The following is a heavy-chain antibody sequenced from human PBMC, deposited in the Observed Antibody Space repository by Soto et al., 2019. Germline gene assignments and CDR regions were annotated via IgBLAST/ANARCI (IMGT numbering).Heavy chain of an antibody. J-gene: IGHJ5*02. CDR1: GFPLSTSGMG. Sequence: SGPTLVNPTQTLTLTCTFSGFPLSTSGMGVGWIRQPPGKALEWLALIYWNDDKHYSPSLKSRLTITKDTSKNQVVLTMTNVDPVDTATYYCAHRSAPFIMAWFDPWGQGTLVTVSS. V-gene: IGHV2-5*01. D-gene: IGHD3-10*01. CDR2: IYWNDDK. CDR3: AHRSAPFIMAWFDP.